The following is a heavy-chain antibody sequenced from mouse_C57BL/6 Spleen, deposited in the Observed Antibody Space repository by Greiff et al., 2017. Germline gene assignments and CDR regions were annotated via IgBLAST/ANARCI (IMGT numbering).Heavy chain of an antibody. J-gene: IGHJ1*03. CDR1: GFTFSDYG. Sequence: DVKLVESGGGLVKPGGSLKLSCAASGFTFSDYGMHWVRQAPEKGLEWVAYISSGSSTIYYADTVKGRFTISRDNAKNTLFLQMTSLRSEDTAMYYCARRDSYGYFDVWGTGTTVTVSS. CDR2: ISSGSSTI. V-gene: IGHV5-17*01. CDR3: ARRDSYGYFDV.